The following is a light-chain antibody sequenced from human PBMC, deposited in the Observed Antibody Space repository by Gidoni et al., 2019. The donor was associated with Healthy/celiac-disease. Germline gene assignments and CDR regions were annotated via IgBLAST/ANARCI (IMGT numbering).Light chain of an antibody. Sequence: EIVMTQSLATLSVSPGERATLYCRASQSVSSNLAWYQQKPGQAPRLLIYGASTRATGIPARFSGSGSGTEFTLTISSLQSEDFAVYYCQQYNNWPPVTFGGGTKVEIK. CDR1: QSVSSN. CDR3: QQYNNWPPVT. V-gene: IGKV3-15*01. J-gene: IGKJ4*01. CDR2: GAS.